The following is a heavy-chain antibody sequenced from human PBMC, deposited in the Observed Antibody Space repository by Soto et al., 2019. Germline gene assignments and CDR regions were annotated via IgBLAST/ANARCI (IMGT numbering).Heavy chain of an antibody. Sequence: GESLKISCNGSGYSFTIYWIGWVRQMPGKGLEWMGIIYPGDSDTRYSPSFQGQVTISADKSISTAYLQWSSLKASDTAMYYCARLRARASGIFDYWGQGTLVTVSS. CDR2: IYPGDSDT. CDR3: ARLRARASGIFDY. CDR1: GYSFTIYW. D-gene: IGHD6-6*01. J-gene: IGHJ4*02. V-gene: IGHV5-51*01.